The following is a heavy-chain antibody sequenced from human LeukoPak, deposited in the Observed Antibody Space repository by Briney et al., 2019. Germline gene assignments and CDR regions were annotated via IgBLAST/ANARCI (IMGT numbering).Heavy chain of an antibody. CDR3: TRDRSRAEDD. CDR1: GFTLSGHG. V-gene: IGHV3-7*01. Sequence: GGSLRLPCAASGFTLSGHGMSWSGRPPGKGLEWVANINQGGSDKYYVDSVKGRFTISRDNANNLLYLQMNSLRGEDTAVYYCTRDRSRAEDDWGQGTLVTVSS. J-gene: IGHJ4*02. CDR2: INQGGSDK. D-gene: IGHD1-14*01.